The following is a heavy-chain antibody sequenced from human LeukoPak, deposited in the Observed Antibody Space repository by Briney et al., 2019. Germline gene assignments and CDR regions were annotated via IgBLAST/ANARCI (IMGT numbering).Heavy chain of an antibody. CDR2: MNPNSGNT. CDR3: ARGDPYSSSWSQFDY. D-gene: IGHD6-13*01. Sequence: GASVKVSCKASGYTFTSYDINWVRQATGQGLEWMGWMNPNSGNTGYAQKFQGRVTITRNTSLSTAYMELSSLRSEDTAVYYCARGDPYSSSWSQFDYWGQGTLVTVSS. V-gene: IGHV1-8*03. CDR1: GYTFTSYD. J-gene: IGHJ4*02.